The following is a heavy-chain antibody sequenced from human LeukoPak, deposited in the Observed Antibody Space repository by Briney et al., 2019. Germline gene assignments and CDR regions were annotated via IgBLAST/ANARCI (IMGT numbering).Heavy chain of an antibody. CDR2: IYYSGST. D-gene: IGHD3-16*02. CDR1: GDSISGYY. V-gene: IGHV4-59*01. CDR3: ARDHDYVWGSYHYTGY. J-gene: IGHJ4*02. Sequence: SETLSLTCTVSGDSISGYYWSWIRQPPGKGLEWIGYIYYSGSTNYNPSLKSRVTISIDTSKNQFSLKLSSVTAADTAVYYCARDHDYVWGSYHYTGYWGQGTLVTVSS.